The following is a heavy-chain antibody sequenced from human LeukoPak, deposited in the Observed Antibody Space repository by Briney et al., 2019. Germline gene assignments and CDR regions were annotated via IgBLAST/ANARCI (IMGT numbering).Heavy chain of an antibody. D-gene: IGHD2-15*01. CDR2: IYYSGSA. CDR3: ARHTQSTFGWIDS. J-gene: IGHJ4*02. V-gene: IGHV4-39*01. Sequence: PSETLSLTCTVSGGSISSSTYYWGWIRQPPGKGLGWIGSIYYSGSAYYNSSFKSRATISVDTSKNQCSLNLNSVTAADTAIYYCARHTQSTFGWIDSWGQGTLVTVSS. CDR1: GGSISSSTYY.